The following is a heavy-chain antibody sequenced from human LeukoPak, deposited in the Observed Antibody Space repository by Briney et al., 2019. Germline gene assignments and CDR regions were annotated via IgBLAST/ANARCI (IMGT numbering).Heavy chain of an antibody. V-gene: IGHV1-46*01. CDR2: INLSGGST. CDR1: GYTFTSYY. Sequence: GASVKVSCKASGYTFTSYYMHWVRQAPGQGLEWMGIINLSGGSTSYAQKFQGRVTMTRDMSTSTVYMELSSLRSEDTAVFYCTRAYTAIVLDYWGQGTLVTVSS. D-gene: IGHD5-18*01. J-gene: IGHJ4*02. CDR3: TRAYTAIVLDY.